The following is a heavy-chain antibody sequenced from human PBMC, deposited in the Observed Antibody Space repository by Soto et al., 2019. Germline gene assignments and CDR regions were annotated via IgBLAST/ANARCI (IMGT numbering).Heavy chain of an antibody. V-gene: IGHV4-39*01. J-gene: IGHJ5*02. CDR3: APADIGRGWFDP. Sequence: TSETLSLTCTVSGGSISSSSYYWGWIRQPPGKGLEWIGSIYYSGSTYYNPSLKSRVTISVDTSKNQFSLKLSSVTAADTAVYYCAPADIGRGWFDPWGQGTLVTVSS. D-gene: IGHD2-15*01. CDR2: IYYSGST. CDR1: GGSISSSSYY.